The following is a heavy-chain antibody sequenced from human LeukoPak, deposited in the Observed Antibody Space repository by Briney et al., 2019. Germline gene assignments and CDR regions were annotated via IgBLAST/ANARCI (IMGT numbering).Heavy chain of an antibody. V-gene: IGHV4-4*07. D-gene: IGHD3-22*01. J-gene: IGHJ5*02. CDR3: ARDDRGFDL. CDR1: GGSMIRYY. Sequence: SETLSLTCTVSGGSMIRYYISWVRQSAGKGLEWIGGIDSSGDTNYNPSLGGRVTMSVDTSKNQFSLKLTSVTATDMGIYYCARDDRGFDLWGQGAQVTVSS. CDR2: IDSSGDT.